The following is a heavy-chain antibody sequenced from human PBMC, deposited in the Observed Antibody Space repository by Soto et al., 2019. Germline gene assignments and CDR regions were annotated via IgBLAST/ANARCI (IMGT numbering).Heavy chain of an antibody. CDR1: GGSISSGGYY. CDR3: ASGRGVYYYDSSGFYFDY. D-gene: IGHD3-22*01. J-gene: IGHJ4*02. V-gene: IGHV4-31*03. Sequence: SETLSLTCTVSGGSISSGGYYWSWIRQHPGKGLEWIGYIYYSGSTYYNPSLKSRVTISVDTSKNQFSLKLSSVTAADTAVYYCASGRGVYYYDSSGFYFDYWGQGTLVTVSS. CDR2: IYYSGST.